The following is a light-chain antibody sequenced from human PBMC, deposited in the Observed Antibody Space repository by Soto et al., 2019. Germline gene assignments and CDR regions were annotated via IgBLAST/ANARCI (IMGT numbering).Light chain of an antibody. J-gene: IGKJ2*01. CDR1: QSVSSY. V-gene: IGKV3-11*01. Sequence: EIGLTQSPATLSFYPGERATLSCRASQSVSSYLAWYQQKPGQAPRLLIYDASNSATGIPARFSGSGSGTDFTLTITSLETDDFAVYYCQQRSNWPPYTFVQGTKLEIK. CDR2: DAS. CDR3: QQRSNWPPYT.